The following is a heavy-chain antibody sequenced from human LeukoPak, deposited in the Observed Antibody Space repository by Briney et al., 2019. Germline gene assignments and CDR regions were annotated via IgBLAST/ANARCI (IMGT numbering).Heavy chain of an antibody. D-gene: IGHD1-26*01. V-gene: IGHV4-59*08. CDR1: GGSISGHH. Sequence: SQTLSLTCTVSGGSISGHHWTWIRQPPGTGLEWIGYFYDSGDFNYNPSHKSRVTIWMDMSNNQFSLTMSSVTAADTAMYYCARLLRPGGRKGDAFDIWGQGTLVTVSS. CDR3: ARLLRPGGRKGDAFDI. J-gene: IGHJ3*02. CDR2: FYDSGDF.